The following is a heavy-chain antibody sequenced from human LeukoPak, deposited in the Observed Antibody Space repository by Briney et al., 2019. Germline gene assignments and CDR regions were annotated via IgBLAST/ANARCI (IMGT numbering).Heavy chain of an antibody. CDR1: GGSISSGSYY. Sequence: SETLSLTCTVSGGSISSGSYYWSWIRQPAGKGLEWIGRIYTSGSTNYNPSLKSRVTISVDTSKNQFSLKLRSVTAADTAVYYCARGLMGNSSGWRYGMDVWGQGTTVTVSS. V-gene: IGHV4-61*02. D-gene: IGHD6-19*01. CDR3: ARGLMGNSSGWRYGMDV. CDR2: IYTSGST. J-gene: IGHJ6*02.